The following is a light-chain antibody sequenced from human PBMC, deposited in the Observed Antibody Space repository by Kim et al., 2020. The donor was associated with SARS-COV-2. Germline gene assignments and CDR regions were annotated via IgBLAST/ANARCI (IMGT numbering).Light chain of an antibody. CDR1: QSISSW. CDR2: KAS. J-gene: IGKJ5*01. Sequence: DIQMTQSPSTLSASVGDRVTVTCRANQSISSWLAWYQQKPGKAPKLLIYKASTLESGVPSRFSGSGSGTEFTLTISSLQPDDFATYYCQQYHSYPITFGQGTRLEIK. CDR3: QQYHSYPIT. V-gene: IGKV1-5*03.